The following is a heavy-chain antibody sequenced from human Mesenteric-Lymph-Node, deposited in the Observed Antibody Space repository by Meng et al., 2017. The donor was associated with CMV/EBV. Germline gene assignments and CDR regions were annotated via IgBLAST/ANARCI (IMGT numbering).Heavy chain of an antibody. D-gene: IGHD2-2*01. CDR3: ARARGLDCSSTSCYAGVYNWFDP. Sequence: YASSWVRQAHGQGLEWLGGIIPIFGTANYAQKLQGRVTITADESTSTAYMELSSLRSEDTAVYYCARARGLDCSSTSCYAGVYNWFDPWGQGTLVTVSS. CDR2: IIPIFGTA. V-gene: IGHV1-69*01. CDR1: YA. J-gene: IGHJ5*02.